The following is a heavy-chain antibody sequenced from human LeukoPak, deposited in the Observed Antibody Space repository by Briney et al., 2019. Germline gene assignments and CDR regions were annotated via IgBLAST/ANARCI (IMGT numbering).Heavy chain of an antibody. Sequence: GGSLRLSCAASGFTFSTYWMHWVRQGPGKGLVWVSRINSDGSSTTYADSVKGRFTISRDNAKNTLYLQMNSLRAEDTAVYYCARRGYYDSSGNGFDYWSQGTLVTVSS. J-gene: IGHJ4*02. CDR1: GFTFSTYW. V-gene: IGHV3-74*01. CDR3: ARRGYYDSSGNGFDY. D-gene: IGHD3-22*01. CDR2: INSDGSST.